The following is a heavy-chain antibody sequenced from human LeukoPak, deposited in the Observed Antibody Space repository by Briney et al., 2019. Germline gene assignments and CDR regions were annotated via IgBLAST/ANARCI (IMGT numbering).Heavy chain of an antibody. J-gene: IGHJ4*02. Sequence: GGSLRLSCAASGISFSDYYMSWIRQAPGKGLEWIAYISGSGDTIKYADFVEGRFTISRDNAKRSVYLEMNSLTDEDTAVYFCTRGVAMAIWSQGTLVTVSS. CDR3: TRGVAMAI. CDR1: GISFSDYY. V-gene: IGHV3-11*04. D-gene: IGHD2-15*01. CDR2: ISGSGDTI.